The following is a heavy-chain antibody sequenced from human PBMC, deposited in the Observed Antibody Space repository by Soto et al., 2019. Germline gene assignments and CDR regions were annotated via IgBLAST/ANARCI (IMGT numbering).Heavy chain of an antibody. D-gene: IGHD6-19*01. V-gene: IGHV3-30*18. CDR3: AKTTDSSCWYYYYYGNDV. CDR1: GFTFSSYG. Sequence: QVQLVESGGGVVQPGRSLSLSCAASGFTFSSYGMHWVRQAPGKGMEWVAVISYDGSNQYYADSVKGRLTISRDTSKNTLYLQMKSLRAEDTAVYYCAKTTDSSCWYYYYYGNDVWGQGTTVTVSS. CDR2: ISYDGSNQ. J-gene: IGHJ6*02.